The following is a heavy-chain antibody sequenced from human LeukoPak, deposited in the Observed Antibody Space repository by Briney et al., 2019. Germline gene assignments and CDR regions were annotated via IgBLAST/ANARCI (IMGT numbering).Heavy chain of an antibody. CDR1: GFTFSSYS. J-gene: IGHJ4*02. Sequence: GGSLRLSRAASGFTFSSYSMNWVRLAAGKGLEWVSSISSSSSYIYYADSVKGLFTISRDNAKNSLYLQMNSLRAEDTSLYYCARDRAVACHYSGQGTLVTVSS. CDR3: ARDRAVACHY. CDR2: ISSSSSYI. V-gene: IGHV3-21*01. D-gene: IGHD6-19*01.